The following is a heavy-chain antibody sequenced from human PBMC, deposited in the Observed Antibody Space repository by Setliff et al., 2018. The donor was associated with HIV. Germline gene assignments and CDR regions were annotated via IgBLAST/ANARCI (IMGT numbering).Heavy chain of an antibody. CDR3: ARSLVPSGYYYGRHAFDI. CDR2: IYTNGRT. CDR1: GDSISRDFYY. D-gene: IGHD3-22*01. J-gene: IGHJ3*02. V-gene: IGHV4-61*09. Sequence: PSETLSLTCTVSGDSISRDFYYWNWIRQPAGKGLEWIGHIYTNGRTHYNPSLKSRVTISMDTSKNQFSLKLSSVTAADTAVYYCARSLVPSGYYYGRHAFDIWGQGTKVTVSS.